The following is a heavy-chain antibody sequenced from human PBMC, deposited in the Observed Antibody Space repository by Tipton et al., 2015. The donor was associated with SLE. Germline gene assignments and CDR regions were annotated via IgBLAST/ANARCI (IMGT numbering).Heavy chain of an antibody. CDR1: GGSISSSSYY. D-gene: IGHD3-10*01. CDR2: IYYSGST. CDR3: ARAGEGSRYYGSVDY. Sequence: TLSLTCTVPGGSISSSSYYWGWIRQPPGKGLEWIGSIYYSGSTNYNPSLKSRVTISVDTSKNQFSLKLSSVTAADTAVYYCARAGEGSRYYGSVDYWSQGTLVTVSS. J-gene: IGHJ4*02. V-gene: IGHV4-39*07.